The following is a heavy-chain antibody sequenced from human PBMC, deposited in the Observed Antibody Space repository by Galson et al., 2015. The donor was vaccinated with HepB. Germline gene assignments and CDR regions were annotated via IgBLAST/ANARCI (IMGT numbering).Heavy chain of an antibody. CDR3: ARDSVPQQLAYYFDY. CDR2: ISYDGSNK. D-gene: IGHD6-13*01. Sequence: SLRLSCAASGFTFSSYAMHWVRQAPGKGLEWVAVISYDGSNKYYADSVKGRFTISRDNSKNTLYLQMNSLRAEDTAVYYCARDSVPQQLAYYFDYWGQGTLVTVSS. CDR1: GFTFSSYA. J-gene: IGHJ4*02. V-gene: IGHV3-30*04.